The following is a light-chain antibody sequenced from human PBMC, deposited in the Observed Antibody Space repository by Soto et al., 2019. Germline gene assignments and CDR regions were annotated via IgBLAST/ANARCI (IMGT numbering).Light chain of an antibody. CDR1: QSLLHSDGKTY. CDR3: MQGIQVPWT. Sequence: DIVMTQTPLSLSVTPGQPASISCKSSQSLLHSDGKTYVYWYLQRPGQPPQLLIFEVFHRFSGVRDRFSVSGSGKDFTREISRVEAEDVGVYYCMQGIQVPWTFGQGTKVEIK. CDR2: EVF. V-gene: IGKV2D-29*01. J-gene: IGKJ1*01.